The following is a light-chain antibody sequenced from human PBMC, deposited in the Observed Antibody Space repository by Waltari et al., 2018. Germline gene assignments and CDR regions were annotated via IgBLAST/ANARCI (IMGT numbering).Light chain of an antibody. CDR3: SSYSYSSAWP. CDR2: EVD. V-gene: IGLV2-23*02. CDR1: SSRMWRDHL. Sequence: QSALTQPASLSASPGHSISLTCTGPSSRMWRDHLLAWDQQHPYKAPKLIIYEVDKRPSGVSDRFSGSKSGNTASLTISGLQAEDEALYFCSSYSYSSAWPFGGGTLVTVL. J-gene: IGLJ3*02.